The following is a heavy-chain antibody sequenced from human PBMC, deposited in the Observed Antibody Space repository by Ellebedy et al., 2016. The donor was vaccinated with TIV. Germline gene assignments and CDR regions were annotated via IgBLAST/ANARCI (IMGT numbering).Heavy chain of an antibody. CDR3: ARDSPWGTSLAVDY. V-gene: IGHV1-46*01. D-gene: IGHD3-16*01. CDR1: GYTFTRYY. Sequence: ASVKVSXXASGYTFTRYYMHWVRQAPGHGLEWMGTINPRGGSTTCAQKFQGRVTMTRDRSTSTVYMELSSLRSEDTAVYYCARDSPWGTSLAVDYWGQGTLVTVSS. J-gene: IGHJ4*02. CDR2: INPRGGST.